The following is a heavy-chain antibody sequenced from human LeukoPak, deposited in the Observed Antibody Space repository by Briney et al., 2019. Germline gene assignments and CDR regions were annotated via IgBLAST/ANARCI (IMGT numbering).Heavy chain of an antibody. D-gene: IGHD2-2*01. J-gene: IGHJ4*02. CDR2: IYSSGGT. V-gene: IGHV3-66*01. Sequence: GGSLRLSCAASGFIVSSNYMSRVRQAPGKGLEWVSIIYSSGGTNYADSVKGRFTISRDNSKNTLYLQMNSLRAEDTAVYYCASVPRGLGYFDYWGQGTLVTVSS. CDR1: GFIVSSNY. CDR3: ASVPRGLGYFDY.